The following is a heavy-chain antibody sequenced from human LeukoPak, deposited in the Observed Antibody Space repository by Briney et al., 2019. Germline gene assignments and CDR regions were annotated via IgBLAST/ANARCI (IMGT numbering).Heavy chain of an antibody. D-gene: IGHD5-18*01. CDR3: AGRAREYSHDAFDI. CDR1: GYTFTGYY. J-gene: IGHJ3*02. Sequence: ASVKVSCKASGYTFTGYYMHWVRQAPGQGLEWMGWINPNSRGTDSAQKFQGRFSMTRDTSISTAYMELSRLRSDDTAVYYCAGRAREYSHDAFDIWGQGTMVTVSS. CDR2: INPNSRGT. V-gene: IGHV1-2*02.